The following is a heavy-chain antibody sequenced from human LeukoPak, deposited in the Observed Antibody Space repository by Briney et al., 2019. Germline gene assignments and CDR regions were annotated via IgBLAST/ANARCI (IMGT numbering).Heavy chain of an antibody. CDR1: GFTFSSYA. Sequence: PGGSLRLSCAASGFTFSSYAMGWVRQAPGKGLEWVSAISGSGRTTYYEDSVKGRFTISRDNTKNSLYLQMNSLRAEDTAVYFCAKEGRSTTPGYWGQGTLVTVSS. CDR2: ISGSGRTT. D-gene: IGHD6-13*01. J-gene: IGHJ4*02. V-gene: IGHV3-23*01. CDR3: AKEGRSTTPGY.